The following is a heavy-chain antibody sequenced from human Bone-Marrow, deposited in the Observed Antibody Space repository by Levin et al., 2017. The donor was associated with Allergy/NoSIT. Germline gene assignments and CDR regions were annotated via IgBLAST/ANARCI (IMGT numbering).Heavy chain of an antibody. V-gene: IGHV3-53*01. CDR1: GFTISSNY. J-gene: IGHJ3*02. CDR2: ISSEDNT. D-gene: IGHD3-9*01. CDR3: ATSLHYDILTGSPQDAFDI. Sequence: GESLKISCAASGFTISSNYVNWVRQAPGKGLEWVSLISSEDNTYYADSVRGRFTISRDHSRAPLYLQMNILSAEDTAVYYCATSLHYDILTGSPQDAFDIWGQGTMVTVSS.